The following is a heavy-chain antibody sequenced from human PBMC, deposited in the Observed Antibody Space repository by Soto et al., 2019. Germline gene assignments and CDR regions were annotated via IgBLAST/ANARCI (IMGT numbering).Heavy chain of an antibody. Sequence: QVQLVESGGGVVQPGRSLRLSCAASGFTFSSYGMHWVRQAPGKGLEWVAVISYDGSDKYYADSVNGRFTISRDNSNNTLYLQMHSLRSEDTAVYYCAKGVAVATTYFQYWGQGTLVTVSS. J-gene: IGHJ1*01. D-gene: IGHD2-15*01. CDR2: ISYDGSDK. CDR3: AKGVAVATTYFQY. V-gene: IGHV3-30*18. CDR1: GFTFSSYG.